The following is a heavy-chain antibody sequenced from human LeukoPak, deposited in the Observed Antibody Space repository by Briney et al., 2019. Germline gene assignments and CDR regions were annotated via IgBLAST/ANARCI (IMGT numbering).Heavy chain of an antibody. CDR3: ARYVWGSYPTFEDY. Sequence: SETLSLTCTVSGGSISSYYWSWIRQPPGKGLEWIGYISYSGSTNHNPSLKSRVTISVDTSKNQFSLKLSSVTAADTAVCYCARYVWGSYPTFEDYWGQGTLVTVSS. V-gene: IGHV4-59*01. CDR2: ISYSGST. J-gene: IGHJ4*02. CDR1: GGSISSYY. D-gene: IGHD3-16*02.